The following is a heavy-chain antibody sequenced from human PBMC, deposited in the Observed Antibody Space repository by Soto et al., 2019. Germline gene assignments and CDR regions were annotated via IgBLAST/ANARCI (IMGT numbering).Heavy chain of an antibody. Sequence: PSETLCLTCTVAGGSVSSGSYYWSWLRQPPGKGLEWIGYIFYSGSTDYNPYLRSRVTISVDTSKNQFSLKLSSVTAADTAVYYCARHRRLLTGYRQVGYYYYYMDVWGKGTTVTVSS. CDR1: GGSVSSGSYY. CDR2: IFYSGST. D-gene: IGHD3-9*01. V-gene: IGHV4-61*01. J-gene: IGHJ6*03. CDR3: ARHRRLLTGYRQVGYYYYYMDV.